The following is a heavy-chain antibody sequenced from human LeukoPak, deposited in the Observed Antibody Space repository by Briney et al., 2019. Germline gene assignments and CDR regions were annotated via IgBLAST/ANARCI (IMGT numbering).Heavy chain of an antibody. CDR3: ARSMVTIPIPGGY. V-gene: IGHV3-15*05. J-gene: IGHJ4*02. CDR1: GFTFSYAW. Sequence: GGSLRLSCAASGFTFSYAWMNWVRQAPGKGLEWVGRIKTKTDGGTADYATPVKGRFSISRDDSKNTLYLQMNSLRAEDTAVYYCARSMVTIPIPGGYWGQGTLVTVSS. CDR2: IKTKTDGGTA. D-gene: IGHD5-24*01.